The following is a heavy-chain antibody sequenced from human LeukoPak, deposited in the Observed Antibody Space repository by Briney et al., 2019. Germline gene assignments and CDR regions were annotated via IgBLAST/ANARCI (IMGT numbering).Heavy chain of an antibody. V-gene: IGHV3-74*01. D-gene: IGHD3-16*01. CDR2: TNLHGTAV. Sequence: GGSLRLSCAVCGLSFSNYWMHWVRQAPGKGLVWVARTNLHGTAVDYADSVKGRFTISRDNAKNTLFLQMNSLRAEDTAVYYCASAYTYVRLGDHWGQGTLVTVSS. CDR3: ASAYTYVRLGDH. J-gene: IGHJ4*02. CDR1: GLSFSNYW.